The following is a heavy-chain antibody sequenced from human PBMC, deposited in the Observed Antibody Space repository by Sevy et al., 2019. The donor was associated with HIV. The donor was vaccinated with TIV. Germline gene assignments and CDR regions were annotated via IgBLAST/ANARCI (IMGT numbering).Heavy chain of an antibody. Sequence: ASVKVSCKVSGYTLTELSMHWVRQAPGKGLEWMGGFDPEDGETIYAQKFQGRVTMTKDTSTDTAYMELSSLRSEDTAVYYCATRHKTTVTTVYYGMDVWGQGTTVTVSS. D-gene: IGHD4-17*01. CDR2: FDPEDGET. CDR3: ATRHKTTVTTVYYGMDV. J-gene: IGHJ6*02. V-gene: IGHV1-24*01. CDR1: GYTLTELS.